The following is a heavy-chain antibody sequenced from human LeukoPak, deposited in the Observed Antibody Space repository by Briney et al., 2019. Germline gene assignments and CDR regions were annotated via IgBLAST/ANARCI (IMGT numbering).Heavy chain of an antibody. Sequence: PGGSLRLSCAASGFPFDDYVMHWVRQAPGKGLEWVSLIRGDGLSAYYADSVKGRFTVSRDNSRTSLYLQMNSLRTEDTVFYYCAKDMGDLAVVVAALDYWGQGALVTVSS. D-gene: IGHD2-15*01. CDR3: AKDMGDLAVVVAALDY. J-gene: IGHJ4*02. V-gene: IGHV3-43*02. CDR2: IRGDGLSA. CDR1: GFPFDDYV.